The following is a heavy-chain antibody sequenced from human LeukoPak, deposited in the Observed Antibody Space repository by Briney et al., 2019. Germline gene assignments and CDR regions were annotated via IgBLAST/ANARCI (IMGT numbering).Heavy chain of an antibody. CDR3: ARERPTAGIPFDY. J-gene: IGHJ4*02. D-gene: IGHD6-19*01. Sequence: PGGSLRLPCAASGFTFSIYSKKWARESRGKAREGVSSISSSSSYIYYADLVHGRFTISRDNAENSLYLQMNSLRAEDTAVYYCARERPTAGIPFDYWGQGTLVTVSS. CDR1: GFTFSIYS. V-gene: IGHV3-21*01. CDR2: ISSSSSYI.